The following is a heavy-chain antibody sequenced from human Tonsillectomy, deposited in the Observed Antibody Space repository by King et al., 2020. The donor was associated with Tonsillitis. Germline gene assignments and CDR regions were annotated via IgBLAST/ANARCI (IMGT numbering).Heavy chain of an antibody. CDR2: INPNSGGT. V-gene: IGHV1-2*02. CDR3: ARDRQFIAGAGTAVPGGY. D-gene: IGHD6-19*01. Sequence: QLVQSGAEVKKPGASVKVSCKASGYTFTGYYMHWVRQAPGQGLEWMGWINPNSGGTNYAQKFQGRVTMTRDTSISTAYMELSRLRSDDTAVYYCARDRQFIAGAGTAVPGGYWGQGTLVTVSS. J-gene: IGHJ4*02. CDR1: GYTFTGYY.